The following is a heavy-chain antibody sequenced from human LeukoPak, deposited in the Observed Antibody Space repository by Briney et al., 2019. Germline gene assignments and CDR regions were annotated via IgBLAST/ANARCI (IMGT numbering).Heavy chain of an antibody. CDR3: AKSLDTAMVTRIGYYFDY. CDR1: GFTFSSYG. Sequence: GGSLRLSCAASGFTFSSYGMHWVRQAPGKGLEWVAVISYDGSNKYYADSVKGRFTISRDNSKNTLYLQMNSLRAEDTAIYYCAKSLDTAMVTRIGYYFDYWGQGTLVTVSS. J-gene: IGHJ4*02. D-gene: IGHD5-18*01. CDR2: ISYDGSNK. V-gene: IGHV3-30*18.